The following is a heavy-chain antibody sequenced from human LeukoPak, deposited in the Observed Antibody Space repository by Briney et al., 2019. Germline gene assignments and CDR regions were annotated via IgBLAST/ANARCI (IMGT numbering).Heavy chain of an antibody. D-gene: IGHD5-12*01. J-gene: IGHJ3*02. CDR2: IRYDGSNK. CDR1: GFTFSSYG. V-gene: IGHV3-30*02. CDR3: ARRREATLYAFDI. Sequence: GGSLRLSCAASGFTFSSYGMHWIRQAPGKGLEWVAFIRYDGSNKYYADSVKGRFTISRDNSKNTLYLQMNSLRAEDTAVYYYARRREATLYAFDIWGQGTMVTVSS.